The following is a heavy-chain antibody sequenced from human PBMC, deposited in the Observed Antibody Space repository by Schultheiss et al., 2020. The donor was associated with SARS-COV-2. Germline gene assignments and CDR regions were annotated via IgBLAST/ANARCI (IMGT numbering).Heavy chain of an antibody. D-gene: IGHD5-18*01. V-gene: IGHV3-21*01. CDR1: GFTFSSYS. Sequence: GGSLRLSCAASGFTFSSYSMNWVRQAPGKGLEWVSSISSSSSYIYYADSVKGRFTISRDNAKNSLYLQMNSLRAEDTAVYYCARMIQLWLIDYWGQGTLVTVSS. CDR3: ARMIQLWLIDY. J-gene: IGHJ4*02. CDR2: ISSSSSYI.